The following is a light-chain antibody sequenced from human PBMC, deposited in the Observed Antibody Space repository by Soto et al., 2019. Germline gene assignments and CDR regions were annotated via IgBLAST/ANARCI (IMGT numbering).Light chain of an antibody. CDR2: RND. CDR3: AVWDNSLNGVA. J-gene: IGLJ2*01. V-gene: IGLV1-47*01. CDR1: NSNMGRNY. Sequence: QSVLTQPPSASGTPGQRVTISCSGSNSNMGRNYVYWYQQVPGTAPKLLMYRNDVRPSGVPARFTGSKSGTSASLAISGLRSEDEADYYCAVWDNSLNGVAFGGGTKVTVL.